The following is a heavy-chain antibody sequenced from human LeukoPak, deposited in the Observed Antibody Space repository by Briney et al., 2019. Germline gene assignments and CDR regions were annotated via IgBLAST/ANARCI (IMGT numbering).Heavy chain of an antibody. CDR1: GGSFSGYY. J-gene: IGHJ3*02. Sequence: SETLSLTCAVYGGSFSGYYWSWIRQPPGKGLEWIGEINHSGSTNYNPSLKSRVTISVDTSKNQFSLKLSSVTAADTAVYYCARVGSGYYLDAFDIWGQGTMVTVSS. D-gene: IGHD3-22*01. CDR3: ARVGSGYYLDAFDI. V-gene: IGHV4-34*01. CDR2: INHSGST.